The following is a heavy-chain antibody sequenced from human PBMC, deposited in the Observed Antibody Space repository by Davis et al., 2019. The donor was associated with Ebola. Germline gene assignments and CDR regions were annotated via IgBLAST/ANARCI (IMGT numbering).Heavy chain of an antibody. J-gene: IGHJ4*02. CDR2: ISYDGSNK. Sequence: GESLKISCAASGFTFSSYGMHWVRQAPGKGLEWVAVISYDGSNKYYADSVKGRFTISRDNSKNTLYLQMNSLRAEDTAVYYCAKDLRATIFGVVPDYWGQGTLVTVSS. CDR1: GFTFSSYG. CDR3: AKDLRATIFGVVPDY. D-gene: IGHD3-3*01. V-gene: IGHV3-30*18.